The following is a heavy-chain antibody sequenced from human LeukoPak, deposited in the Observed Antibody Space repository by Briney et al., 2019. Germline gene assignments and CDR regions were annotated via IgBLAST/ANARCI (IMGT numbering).Heavy chain of an antibody. CDR1: VNTFSYYD. CDR2: MHFNTGNT. Sequence: GASVTVSFKASVNTFSYYDINWVRQAAGQGLEWMGWMHFNTGNTGYSQKFQGRVSMTSDISRNTAYMELSSLRLEDTAVYFCARGAVRSCSGGNCYAPDFWGQGTLVTIS. V-gene: IGHV1-8*01. J-gene: IGHJ4*02. D-gene: IGHD2-15*01. CDR3: ARGAVRSCSGGNCYAPDF.